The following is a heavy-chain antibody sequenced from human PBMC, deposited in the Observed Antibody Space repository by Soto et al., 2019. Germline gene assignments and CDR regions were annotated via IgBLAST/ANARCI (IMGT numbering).Heavy chain of an antibody. J-gene: IGHJ6*03. CDR1: GFTFSNAW. CDR2: IKSKTDGGTT. Sequence: PGGSLRLSCAASGFTFSNAWMNWVRQAPGKGLEWVGRIKSKTDGGTTDYAAPVKGRFTISRDDSKNTLYLQMNSLKTEDTAVYYCRAWPIWCISTSCYYPAAPDYYYYYMDVWGKGTTVTVSS. D-gene: IGHD2-2*01. CDR3: RAWPIWCISTSCYYPAAPDYYYYYMDV. V-gene: IGHV3-15*07.